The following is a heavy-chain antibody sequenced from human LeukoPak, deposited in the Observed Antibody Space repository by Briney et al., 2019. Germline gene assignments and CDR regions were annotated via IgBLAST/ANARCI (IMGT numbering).Heavy chain of an antibody. CDR3: ARVEYDILTGYYNY. CDR1: GFTFSDYY. J-gene: IGHJ4*02. D-gene: IGHD3-9*01. V-gene: IGHV3-11*04. Sequence: GGSLRLFCAASGFTFSDYYMSWIRQAPGKGLEWVSYISSSGSTIYYADSVKGRFTISRDNAKNSLYLQMNSLRAEDTAVYYCARVEYDILTGYYNYWGQGTLVTVSS. CDR2: ISSSGSTI.